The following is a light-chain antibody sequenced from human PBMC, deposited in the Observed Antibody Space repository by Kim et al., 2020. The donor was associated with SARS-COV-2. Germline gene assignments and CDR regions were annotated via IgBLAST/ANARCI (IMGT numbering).Light chain of an antibody. CDR3: MQGTHWPYT. V-gene: IGKV2-30*02. J-gene: IGKJ2*01. CDR2: KVS. CDR1: QSVVHSSGNTY. Sequence: DVVLTQSPLSLPVTRGQPASISCRSSQSVVHSSGNTYLNWFQQRPGQSPRRLIYKVSNRDSGVPDRFSGSGSGPDFTLKISRVEAEDVAVYYCMQGTHWPYTLGQGTKLEI.